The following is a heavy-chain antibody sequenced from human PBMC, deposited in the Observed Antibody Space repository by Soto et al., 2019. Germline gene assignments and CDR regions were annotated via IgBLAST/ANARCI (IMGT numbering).Heavy chain of an antibody. V-gene: IGHV3-53*01. CDR3: ASEWELPNYYGMDV. CDR1: GFTVSSNY. CDR2: IYSGRST. D-gene: IGHD1-26*01. J-gene: IGHJ6*02. Sequence: PGGSLRLSCAASGFTVSSNYMSWVRQAPGKGLEWVSVIYSGRSTYYADSVKGRFTISRDNSKNTVHLQMNSLRAEDTAVYYCASEWELPNYYGMDVWGQGTTVTVSS.